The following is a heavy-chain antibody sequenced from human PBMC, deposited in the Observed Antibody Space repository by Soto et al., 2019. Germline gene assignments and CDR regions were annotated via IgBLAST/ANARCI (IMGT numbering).Heavy chain of an antibody. CDR3: ARDRYGSSSPGYYYYYYMDV. D-gene: IGHD6-13*01. J-gene: IGHJ6*03. CDR1: GGSISSYY. Sequence: SETLSLTCTVSGGSISSYYWSWIRQPPGKGLEWIGYIYYSGSTNYNPSLKSRVTISVDTSKNQFSLKLSSVTAADTAVYYCARDRYGSSSPGYYYYYYMDVWGKGTTVTVSS. CDR2: IYYSGST. V-gene: IGHV4-59*01.